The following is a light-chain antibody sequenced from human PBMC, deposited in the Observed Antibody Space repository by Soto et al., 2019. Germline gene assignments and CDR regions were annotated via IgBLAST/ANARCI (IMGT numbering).Light chain of an antibody. J-gene: IGKJ4*01. V-gene: IGKV3-11*01. CDR1: QSFSSY. Sequence: EIVLTRSPATLSLSPGERATLSCRASQSFSSYLAWYQQKPGQAPRLLIYDASNRATGIPPRFSGSGSGTDFTLTISSLEPEDFAVYYCQQRGDWPSFGGGTKVDIK. CDR2: DAS. CDR3: QQRGDWPS.